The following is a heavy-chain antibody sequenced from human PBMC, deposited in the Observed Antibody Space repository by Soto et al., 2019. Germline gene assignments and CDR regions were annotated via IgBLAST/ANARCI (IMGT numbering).Heavy chain of an antibody. Sequence: GGSLRLSCAASGFTFSSYWMHWVRQAPGKGLVWVSRINSDGSSTSYADSVKGRFTISRDNAKNTLYLQMNSLRAEDTAVYYCAARLGYSSSTSRPADGVDYRGQGTLVTGST. J-gene: IGHJ4*02. CDR2: INSDGSST. V-gene: IGHV3-74*01. CDR1: GFTFSSYW. D-gene: IGHD2-2*01. CDR3: AARLGYSSSTSRPADGVDY.